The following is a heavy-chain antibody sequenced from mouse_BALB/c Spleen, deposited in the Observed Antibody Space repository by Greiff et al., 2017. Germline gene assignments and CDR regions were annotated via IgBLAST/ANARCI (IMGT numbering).Heavy chain of an antibody. CDR3: ARSANWDPSPDY. CDR1: GYTFTSYW. V-gene: IGHV1-4*01. CDR2: INPSTGYT. J-gene: IGHJ2*01. Sequence: QVQLQQSGAELVRPGASVKMSCKASGYTFTSYWMHWVKQRPGQGLEWIGYINPSTGYTEYNQKFKDKATLTADKSSSTAYMQLSSLTSEDSAVYYCARSANWDPSPDYWGQGTTLTVSS. D-gene: IGHD4-1*01.